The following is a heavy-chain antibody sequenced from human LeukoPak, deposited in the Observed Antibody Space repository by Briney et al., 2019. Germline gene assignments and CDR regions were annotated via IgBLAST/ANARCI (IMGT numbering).Heavy chain of an antibody. Sequence: SETLSLTCTVSGLSIGNKYYWGWIRQPPGKGLEWIGSIYHSGRTYYNPSLKSRVSISIDTSDNQFSLKLYSVTATDTAMYYCARVGETYFFDDWGQGTLVIVSS. J-gene: IGHJ5*02. CDR1: GLSIGNKYY. CDR3: ARVGETYFFDD. V-gene: IGHV4-38-2*02. CDR2: IYHSGRT. D-gene: IGHD2/OR15-2a*01.